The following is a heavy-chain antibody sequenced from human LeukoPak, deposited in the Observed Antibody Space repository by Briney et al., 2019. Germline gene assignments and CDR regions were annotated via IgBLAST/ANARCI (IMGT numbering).Heavy chain of an antibody. J-gene: IGHJ4*02. Sequence: PSETLSLTCTVSGGSISSYYWSWIRQPAGKGLEWIGRIYTSGSTNYNPSLQSRVTMSVDKSKNQFSLKLSSVTAADTAVYYCARKTPYYSDGSGPLGTYYFDYWGQGTLVTVSS. CDR1: GGSISSYY. V-gene: IGHV4-4*07. CDR2: IYTSGST. D-gene: IGHD3-22*01. CDR3: ARKTPYYSDGSGPLGTYYFDY.